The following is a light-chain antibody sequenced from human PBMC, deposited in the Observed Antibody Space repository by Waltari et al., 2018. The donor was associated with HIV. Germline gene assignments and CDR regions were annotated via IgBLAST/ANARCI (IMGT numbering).Light chain of an antibody. Sequence: ILMPQSPDALSVTLGQSASLFCTSGQSLLHTNGKTYLYWYLKRPGQPPQLLIYEASYRFSGVSERFSGSGSGTNFTLRISRVEAEDVGIYYCMQSLQVLGTFGQGTKLEI. CDR2: EAS. J-gene: IGKJ2*01. V-gene: IGKV2D-29*01. CDR3: MQSLQVLGT. CDR1: QSLLHTNGKTY.